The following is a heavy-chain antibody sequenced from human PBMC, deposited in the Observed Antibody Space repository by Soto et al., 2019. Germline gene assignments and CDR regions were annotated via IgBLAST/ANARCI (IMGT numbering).Heavy chain of an antibody. CDR1: GFTFSSYG. D-gene: IGHD5-12*01. Sequence: PGGSLRLSCAASGFTFSSYGMHWVRQAPGKGLEWVAVISYDGSNKYYADSVKGRFTISRDDSKNTLYLQMNSLRAEDTAVYYCAKAGEYSGYDFSPYYFDYWGQGTLVTVSS. V-gene: IGHV3-30*18. J-gene: IGHJ4*02. CDR3: AKAGEYSGYDFSPYYFDY. CDR2: ISYDGSNK.